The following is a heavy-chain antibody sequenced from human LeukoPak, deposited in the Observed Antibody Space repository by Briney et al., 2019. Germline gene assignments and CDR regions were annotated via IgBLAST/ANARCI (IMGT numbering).Heavy chain of an antibody. D-gene: IGHD2-21*02. CDR2: INSDGSST. J-gene: IGHJ4*02. CDR1: GFTFSSYW. CDR3: AKDSRAYCGGDCYPFY. Sequence: GGSLRLSCAASGFTFSSYWMHWVRQAPGKGLVWVSRINSDGSSTSYADSVKGRFTISRDNAKNTLYLQMNSLRAEDTAVYYCAKDSRAYCGGDCYPFYWGQGTLVTVSS. V-gene: IGHV3-74*01.